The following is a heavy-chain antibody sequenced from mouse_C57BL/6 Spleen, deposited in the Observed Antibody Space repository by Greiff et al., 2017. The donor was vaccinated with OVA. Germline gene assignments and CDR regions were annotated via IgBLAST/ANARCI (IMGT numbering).Heavy chain of an antibody. CDR1: GYSITSGYY. V-gene: IGHV3-6*01. D-gene: IGHD2-3*01. CDR3: ARGVGYDGYYDY. J-gene: IGHJ2*01. CDR2: ISYDGSN. Sequence: EVKLMESGPGLVKPSQSLSLTCSVTGYSITSGYYWNWIRQFPGNKLEWMGYISYDGSNNYNPSLKNRISITRDTSKNQFFLKLNSVTTEDTATYYCARGVGYDGYYDYWGQGTTLTVSS.